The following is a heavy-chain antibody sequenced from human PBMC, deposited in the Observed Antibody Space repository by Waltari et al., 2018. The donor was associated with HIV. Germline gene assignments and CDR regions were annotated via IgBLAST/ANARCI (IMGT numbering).Heavy chain of an antibody. Sequence: QVQLQESGPGLVKPSQTLSLTCTVSGGSITSGSYYWIWIRQPAGKGLVWIGRIYISGVANYTPSLRVRVTMSLDTSKNQFSLKLTSVTAADTAVYYCARGLDILTGYYHWFSDLWGRGTLVTVSS. D-gene: IGHD3-9*01. CDR3: ARGLDILTGYYHWFSDL. V-gene: IGHV4-61*02. CDR2: IYISGVA. J-gene: IGHJ2*01. CDR1: GGSITSGSYY.